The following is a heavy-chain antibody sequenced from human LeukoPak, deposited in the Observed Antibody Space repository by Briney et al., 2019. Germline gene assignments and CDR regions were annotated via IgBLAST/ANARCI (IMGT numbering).Heavy chain of an antibody. J-gene: IGHJ6*03. V-gene: IGHV3-30-3*01. Sequence: PGGSLRLSCAASGFTFSSYAMHWVRQAPGKGLEWVAVISYDGSNKYYADSVKGRFTISRDNSKNTLYLQMNSLRAEDTAVYYCARVPRRPLEWLSIHRGDYYYYYYMDVWGKGTTATVSS. CDR1: GFTFSSYA. CDR3: ARVPRRPLEWLSIHRGDYYYYYYMDV. CDR2: ISYDGSNK. D-gene: IGHD3-3*01.